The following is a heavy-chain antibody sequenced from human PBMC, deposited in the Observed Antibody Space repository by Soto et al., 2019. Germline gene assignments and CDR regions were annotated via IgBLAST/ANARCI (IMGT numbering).Heavy chain of an antibody. CDR1: GFTFSSYA. V-gene: IGHV3-23*01. CDR2: ISGSGGST. J-gene: IGHJ4*02. Sequence: LRLSCAASGFTFSSYAMSWVRQAPGKGLEWVSAISGSGGSTYYADSVKGRFTISRDNSKNTLYPQMNSLRAEDTAVYYCAKDPRFGYYYFDYWGQGTLVTVSS. CDR3: AKDPRFGYYYFDY. D-gene: IGHD3-22*01.